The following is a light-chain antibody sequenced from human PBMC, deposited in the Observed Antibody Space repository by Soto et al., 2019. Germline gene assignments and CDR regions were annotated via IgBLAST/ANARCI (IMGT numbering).Light chain of an antibody. J-gene: IGLJ3*02. CDR1: SGHSSYA. V-gene: IGLV4-69*01. CDR2: LNSDGSH. Sequence: QSVLTQSPSASASLGASVKLTCTLSSGHSSYASAWHQQQPEKGPRYLMKLNSDGSHSKGDGIPDRFSGSSSGAERYLTISSRQSEDEADYYCQTWGTGIHWVFGGGTQVTVL. CDR3: QTWGTGIHWV.